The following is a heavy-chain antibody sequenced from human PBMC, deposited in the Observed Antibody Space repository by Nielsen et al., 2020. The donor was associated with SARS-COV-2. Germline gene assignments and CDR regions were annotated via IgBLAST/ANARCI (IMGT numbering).Heavy chain of an antibody. J-gene: IGHJ4*02. CDR2: IRSKAYGGTT. D-gene: IGHD4-17*01. Sequence: GESLKISCTASGFTFGDYAMSWFRQAPGKGLERVGFIRSKAYGGTTEYAASVKGRFTISRDDSKSIAYLQMNSLKTEDTAVYYCARDMTTVTRGDDYWGQGTLVTVSS. CDR3: ARDMTTVTRGDDY. CDR1: GFTFGDYA. V-gene: IGHV3-49*03.